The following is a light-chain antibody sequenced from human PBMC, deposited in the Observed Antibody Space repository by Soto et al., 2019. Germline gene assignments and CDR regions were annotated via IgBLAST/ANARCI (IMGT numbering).Light chain of an antibody. CDR3: QQYYTTPYT. CDR1: QSLLYSSDNRNY. J-gene: IGKJ2*01. Sequence: DIVMTQSPDSLTVSLGERATINCKSSQSLLYSSDNRNYLAWYQQKPGQPPKLLIYWASTRESGVPDRFSGSGSGTDSTLTISSLQADDVAVYYCQQYYTTPYTFGQGTKLEIK. CDR2: WAS. V-gene: IGKV4-1*01.